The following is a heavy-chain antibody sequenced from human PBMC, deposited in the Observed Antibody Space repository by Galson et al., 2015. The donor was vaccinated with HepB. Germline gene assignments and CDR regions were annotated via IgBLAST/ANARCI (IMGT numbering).Heavy chain of an antibody. Sequence: SLRLSCAASGFTFSTYSMNWVRQAPGKGLEWVAYISSNSGFTYYADALKGRITVSRDNTENSLYLQLDSLRVEDTAVYYCARGIGVAYIDYWGQGTLVTVSS. D-gene: IGHD3-16*01. J-gene: IGHJ4*02. CDR1: GFTFSTYS. V-gene: IGHV3-21*01. CDR2: ISSNSGFT. CDR3: ARGIGVAYIDY.